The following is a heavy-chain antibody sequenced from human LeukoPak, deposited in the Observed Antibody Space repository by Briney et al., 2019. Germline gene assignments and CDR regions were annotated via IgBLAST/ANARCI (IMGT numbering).Heavy chain of an antibody. CDR3: ARAVSWGAFDI. Sequence: PGGSLRLSCAASGFAFNSYSMNWVRQAPGEGLEWVSYIRSSSDTVYYADSVKGRFTISRDNAKNSLYLQMNSLRAEDTAVYYCARAVSWGAFDIWGQGTMVTVSS. V-gene: IGHV3-48*01. CDR2: IRSSSDTV. CDR1: GFAFNSYS. J-gene: IGHJ3*02. D-gene: IGHD3-16*01.